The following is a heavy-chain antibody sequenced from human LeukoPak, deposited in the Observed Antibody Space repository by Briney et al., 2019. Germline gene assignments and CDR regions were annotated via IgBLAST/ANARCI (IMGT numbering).Heavy chain of an antibody. J-gene: IGHJ4*02. Sequence: PSQTLSLTCTVSGGSISSGGYYWSWSRQPPGKGLEWIGYIYHSGSTYYKPSLKSRVTISVDRSKNQFSLKLSSVTAADTAVYYCARDSGAAGIFHFDYWGQGTLVTVSS. D-gene: IGHD6-13*01. CDR1: GGSISSGGYY. CDR3: ARDSGAAGIFHFDY. CDR2: IYHSGST. V-gene: IGHV4-30-2*01.